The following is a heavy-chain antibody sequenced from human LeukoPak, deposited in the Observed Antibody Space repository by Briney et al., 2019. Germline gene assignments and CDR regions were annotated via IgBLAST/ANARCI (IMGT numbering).Heavy chain of an antibody. CDR2: ISYDGSNK. J-gene: IGHJ3*01. D-gene: IGHD6-13*01. Sequence: GGSLRLSCATSGFTFSSFTMNWVRQAPGKGLEWVAVISYDGSNKYYADSVKGRFTISRDNSKDTLYLQMNSLRAEDTAVYYCARVATAATVTDAFDFWGQGTMVTVSS. V-gene: IGHV3-30-3*01. CDR1: GFTFSSFT. CDR3: ARVATAATVTDAFDF.